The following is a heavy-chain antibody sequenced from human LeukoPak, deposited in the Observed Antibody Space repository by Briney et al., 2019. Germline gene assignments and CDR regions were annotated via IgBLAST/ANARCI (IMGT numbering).Heavy chain of an antibody. J-gene: IGHJ4*02. V-gene: IGHV3-73*01. CDR1: GFTFSGSA. CDR3: AKDGYPSYTAMVTLFDY. CDR2: IRSTANGYAT. D-gene: IGHD5-18*01. Sequence: GGSLRLSCAASGFTFSGSALHWVRQASGKGLEWVGRIRSTANGYATAYAASVKGRFTISRDDSKNTLYLQMNSLRAEDTAVYYCAKDGYPSYTAMVTLFDYWGQGTLVTVSS.